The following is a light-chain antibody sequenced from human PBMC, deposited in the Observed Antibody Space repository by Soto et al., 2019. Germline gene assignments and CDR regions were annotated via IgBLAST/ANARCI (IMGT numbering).Light chain of an antibody. V-gene: IGKV3-20*01. CDR3: QQYGYSPRT. CDR1: QSVSSNY. J-gene: IGKJ1*01. CDR2: GAS. Sequence: EIVFTQSPGTLSFSPGERATLACRSSQSVSSNYLAWYQLKPGQAPRLLIYGASSRATGIPDRFSGSGSGTDFTLTISSLDPEDFAVYFCQQYGYSPRTFGQGTKVDIK.